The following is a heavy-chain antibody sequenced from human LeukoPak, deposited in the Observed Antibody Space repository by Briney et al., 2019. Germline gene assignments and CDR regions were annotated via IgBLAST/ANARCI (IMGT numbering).Heavy chain of an antibody. D-gene: IGHD6-13*01. Sequence: GASVKVSCKASGYTFTSYGISWVRQAPGQGLEWMGWISAYNGNTNYAQKLQGRVTMTTDTSTSTAYMELRSLRSDDTAVYYCAIGSVYIAAAGTLFDYWGQGTLVTVSS. CDR3: AIGSVYIAAAGTLFDY. V-gene: IGHV1-18*01. J-gene: IGHJ4*02. CDR1: GYTFTSYG. CDR2: ISAYNGNT.